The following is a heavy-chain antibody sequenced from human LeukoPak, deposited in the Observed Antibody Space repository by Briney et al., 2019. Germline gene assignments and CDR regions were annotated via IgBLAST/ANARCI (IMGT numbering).Heavy chain of an antibody. CDR3: AKDQHYYDSSSFPYNWFDP. V-gene: IGHV3-23*01. J-gene: IGHJ5*02. Sequence: AGGSLRLSCAASGFTFSSYAMSWVRQAPGKGLEWVSAISGSGGSTYYADSVKGRFTISRDNSKNTLYLQMNSLRAEDTAVYYCAKDQHYYDSSSFPYNWFDPWGQGTLVTVSS. CDR2: ISGSGGST. CDR1: GFTFSSYA. D-gene: IGHD3-22*01.